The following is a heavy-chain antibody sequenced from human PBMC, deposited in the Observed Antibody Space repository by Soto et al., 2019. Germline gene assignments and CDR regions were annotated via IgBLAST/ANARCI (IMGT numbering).Heavy chain of an antibody. CDR2: IYYSGST. V-gene: IGHV4-61*01. Sequence: PSETLSLTCTVSGGSVSSGSYYWSWIRQPPGKGLEWIGYIYYSGSTNYNPSLKSRVTISVDTSKNQFSLKLSSVTAADTAVYYCARVSGPKWDLPPALLHYFDYWRQRPMVTVSS. J-gene: IGHJ4*02. CDR1: GGSVSSGSYY. CDR3: ARVSGPKWDLPPALLHYFDY. D-gene: IGHD1-26*01.